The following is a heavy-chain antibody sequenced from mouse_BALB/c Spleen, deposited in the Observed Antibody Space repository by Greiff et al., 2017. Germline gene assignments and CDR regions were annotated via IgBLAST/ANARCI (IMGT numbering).Heavy chain of an antibody. CDR1: GFTFSSYA. V-gene: IGHV5-9-3*01. CDR2: ISSGGSYT. D-gene: IGHD1-1*01. Sequence: EVKLVESGGGLVKPGGSLKLSCAASGFTFSSYAMSWVRQTPEKRLEWVATISSGGSYTYYPDSVKGRFTISRDNAKNTLYLQMSSLRSEDTAMYYCARGTTVVARDWYFDVWGAGTTVTVSS. J-gene: IGHJ1*01. CDR3: ARGTTVVARDWYFDV.